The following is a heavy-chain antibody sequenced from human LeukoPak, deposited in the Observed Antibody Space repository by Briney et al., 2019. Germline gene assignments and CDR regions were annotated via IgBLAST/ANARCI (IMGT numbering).Heavy chain of an antibody. CDR3: AKRRVHYYDSSGYYFDY. CDR2: ISGSGGST. D-gene: IGHD3-22*01. V-gene: IGHV3-23*01. CDR1: GFTFSSYW. Sequence: GGSLRLSCAASGFTFSSYWMSWVRQAPGKGLEWVSAISGSGGSTYYADSVKGRFTISRDNSKNTLYLQMNSLRAEDTAVYYCAKRRVHYYDSSGYYFDYWGQGTLVTVSS. J-gene: IGHJ4*02.